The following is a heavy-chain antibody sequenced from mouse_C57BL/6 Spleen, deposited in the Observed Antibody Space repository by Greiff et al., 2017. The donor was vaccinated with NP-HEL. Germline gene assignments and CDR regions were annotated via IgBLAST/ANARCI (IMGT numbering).Heavy chain of an antibody. Sequence: EVKVVESGGGLVKPGGSLKLSCAASGFTFSSYAMSWVRQTPEKRLEWVATISDGGSYTYYPDNVKGRFTISRDNAKNNLYLQMSHLKSEDTAMYYCARGGITTVVATPAMDYWGQGTSVTVSS. J-gene: IGHJ4*01. D-gene: IGHD1-1*01. CDR3: ARGGITTVVATPAMDY. V-gene: IGHV5-4*03. CDR1: GFTFSSYA. CDR2: ISDGGSYT.